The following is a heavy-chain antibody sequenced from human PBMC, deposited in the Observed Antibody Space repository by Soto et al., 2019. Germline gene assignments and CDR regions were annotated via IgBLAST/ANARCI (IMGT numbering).Heavy chain of an antibody. V-gene: IGHV4-34*01. J-gene: IGHJ4*02. CDR2: INHSGST. CDR1: GGSFSGYY. CDR3: ARRSGLARLDY. D-gene: IGHD6-6*01. Sequence: SETLSLTCAVYGGSFSGYYWSWIRQPPGKGLEWIGEINHSGSTNYNPSLKSRVTISVDTSKNQFSLKLSSVTAADTAVYYCARRSGLARLDYWGQGTLVTVSS.